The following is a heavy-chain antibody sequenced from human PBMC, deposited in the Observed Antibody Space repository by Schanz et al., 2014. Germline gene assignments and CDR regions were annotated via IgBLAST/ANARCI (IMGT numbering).Heavy chain of an antibody. J-gene: IGHJ3*02. CDR3: AKAIYVRVARHDAFH. CDR1: GGTPSSYS. D-gene: IGHD2-21*01. V-gene: IGHV1-69*01. CDR2: IIPIFGAT. Sequence: KKPGSSVKVSCTASGGTPSSYSTNWVRPAPEQVLEWMVGIIPIFGATKYAQKFQSRVPMTADESTNTAYMELRSLRSEDTDVYYSAKAIYVRVARHDAFH.